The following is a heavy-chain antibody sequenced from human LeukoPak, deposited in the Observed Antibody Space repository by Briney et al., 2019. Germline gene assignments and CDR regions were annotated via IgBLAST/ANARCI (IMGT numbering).Heavy chain of an antibody. J-gene: IGHJ5*02. D-gene: IGHD6-13*01. CDR1: GFTFGDYA. Sequence: GGSLRLSCAASGFTFGDYAMHWVRQAPGKGLEWVSGISWNSGSIGYADSVKGRFTISRDNAKNSLYLQMNSLRAEDTALYYCAKDFYSSSRYDRMGFDPWGQGTLVPVSS. CDR3: AKDFYSSSRYDRMGFDP. CDR2: ISWNSGSI. V-gene: IGHV3-9*01.